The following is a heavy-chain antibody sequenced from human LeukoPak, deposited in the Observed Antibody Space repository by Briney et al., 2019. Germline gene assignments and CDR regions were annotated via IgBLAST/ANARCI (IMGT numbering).Heavy chain of an antibody. V-gene: IGHV1-18*01. D-gene: IGHD2-2*01. CDR3: ARGHCSSTSCFSFDY. CDR1: GYTFTSYG. J-gene: IGHJ4*02. Sequence: GASVKVSCEASGYTFTSYGISWVRQAPGQGLEWMGWISAYNGNTNYAQKLQGRVTMTTDRSTSTAYMELRSLRSDDTAVYYCARGHCSSTSCFSFDYWGQGTLVTVSS. CDR2: ISAYNGNT.